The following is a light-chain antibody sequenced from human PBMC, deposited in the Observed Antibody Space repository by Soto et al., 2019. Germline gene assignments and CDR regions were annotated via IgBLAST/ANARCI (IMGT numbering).Light chain of an antibody. CDR3: QQYYSYLWT. V-gene: IGKV1-8*01. Sequence: AIRMTQSPSSLSASTGDRVTITCRASQGISSYLAWYKQKPGKAPKLLIYAASTLQSGVPSRFSGSGSRTDFTLTISCLQSEDFATYFCQQYYSYLWTFGQGTKVEIK. J-gene: IGKJ1*01. CDR1: QGISSY. CDR2: AAS.